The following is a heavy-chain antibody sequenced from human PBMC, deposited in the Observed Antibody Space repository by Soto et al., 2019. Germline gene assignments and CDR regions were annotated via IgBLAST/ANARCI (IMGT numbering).Heavy chain of an antibody. J-gene: IGHJ4*02. CDR2: ITTDGSTT. V-gene: IGHV3-74*01. Sequence: EVQLVESGGGLVQPGGSLRLSCAASGFTFSSYIMQWVRQTPGKGLVWVSRITTDGSTTTYADSVRGRLTISRDNTKYTLYLQMNSLSAEDTAVYYCARARECVIFDSWGQGALVSVSS. D-gene: IGHD3-10*01. CDR1: GFTFSSYI. CDR3: ARARECVIFDS.